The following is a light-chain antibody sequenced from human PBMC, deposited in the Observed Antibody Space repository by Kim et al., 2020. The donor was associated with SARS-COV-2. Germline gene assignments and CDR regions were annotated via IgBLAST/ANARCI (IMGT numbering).Light chain of an antibody. Sequence: APVGEGGTSTCRASLGISNHLAWYQQKPGEGPKLLIYAASALQSGVPARFRGTGSGTDFTLTISSLQPEDVATYYCQKCDSAPWTFGQGTKVDIK. CDR2: AAS. V-gene: IGKV1-27*01. J-gene: IGKJ1*01. CDR1: LGISNH. CDR3: QKCDSAPWT.